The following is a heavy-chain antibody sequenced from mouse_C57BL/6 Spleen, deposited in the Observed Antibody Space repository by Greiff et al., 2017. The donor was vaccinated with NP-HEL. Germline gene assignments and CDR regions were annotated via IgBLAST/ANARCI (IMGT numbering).Heavy chain of an antibody. Sequence: VQLQQSGPELVKPGASVKIPCKASGYTFTDYNMDWVKQSHGKSLEWIGDINPKNGDTFYNQKFKGKATLTVDKSSSTAYMELRSLTSEDTAVFVCARDSNDVYAMDYWGQGTSVTVSS. J-gene: IGHJ4*01. CDR3: ARDSNDVYAMDY. CDR2: INPKNGDT. V-gene: IGHV1-18*01. D-gene: IGHD2-12*01. CDR1: GYTFTDYN.